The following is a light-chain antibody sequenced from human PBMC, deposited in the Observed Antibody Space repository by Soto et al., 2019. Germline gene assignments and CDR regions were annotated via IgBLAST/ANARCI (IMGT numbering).Light chain of an antibody. CDR1: SSDVGGYNY. CDR3: MSYAGMYTYV. Sequence: QSALTQPPSASGSPGQSVTISCTGTSSDVGGYNYLSWYQHRPGKAPQLIIYEVTNRPSGVPNRFFGSTSGNTASLTASGLQAEDEADYFCMSYAGMYTYVFGTGTKVTVL. V-gene: IGLV2-8*01. CDR2: EVT. J-gene: IGLJ1*01.